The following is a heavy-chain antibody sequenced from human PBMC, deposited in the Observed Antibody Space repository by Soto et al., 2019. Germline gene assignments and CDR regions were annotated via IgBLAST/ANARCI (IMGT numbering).Heavy chain of an antibody. V-gene: IGHV3-7*04. Sequence: EVHLVESGGGLFQPGGSLRLSCAASGFTCIGYWMTWVRQAPGKGLEGVANMSPDGREQYYVDSVKGRFTISRDNAKNSLYLQMNSLRGEDTALYYCTRDLNHDCGPWGQGTQVIVSS. D-gene: IGHD2-21*01. J-gene: IGHJ5*02. CDR2: MSPDGREQ. CDR1: GFTCIGYW. CDR3: TRDLNHDCGP.